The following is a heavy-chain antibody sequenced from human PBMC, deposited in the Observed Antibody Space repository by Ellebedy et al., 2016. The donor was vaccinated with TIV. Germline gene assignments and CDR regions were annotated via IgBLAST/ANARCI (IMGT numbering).Heavy chain of an antibody. CDR1: AFTFSAYG. CDR2: ISPDGRTT. D-gene: IGHD4-23*01. CDR3: AKEKHPRHPRWMGPTYFDY. Sequence: GESLKISCTASAFTFSAYGMHWVRQAPGKGLEWVAVISPDGRTTYYADSVQGRLTISRDNSNNTRYLQMTSLRTEDTAVYYCAKEKHPRHPRWMGPTYFDYWGQGTLVAVSS. J-gene: IGHJ4*02. V-gene: IGHV3-30*18.